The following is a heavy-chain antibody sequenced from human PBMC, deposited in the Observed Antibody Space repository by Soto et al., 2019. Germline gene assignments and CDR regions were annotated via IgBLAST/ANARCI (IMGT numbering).Heavy chain of an antibody. CDR1: GYTSTSYA. V-gene: IGHV1-3*01. CDR2: INAGNGNT. Sequence: QVQLVQSGAEVKKPGASVKVSCKASGYTSTSYAMHWVRQAPGQRLEWMGWINAGNGNTKYSQKFQGRVTITRDTSASTAYMELSSLRSEDTAVYYCASLAPRGYSYGSNYYYGMDVWGQGTTVTVSS. CDR3: ASLAPRGYSYGSNYYYGMDV. D-gene: IGHD5-18*01. J-gene: IGHJ6*02.